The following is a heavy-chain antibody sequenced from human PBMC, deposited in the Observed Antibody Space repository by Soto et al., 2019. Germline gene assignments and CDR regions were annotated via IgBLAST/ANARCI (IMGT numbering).Heavy chain of an antibody. CDR2: IIPIFGTA. V-gene: IGHV1-69*06. J-gene: IGHJ5*02. CDR1: GGTFSSYA. CDR3: RLGPYTSSWFGWLGP. D-gene: IGHD6-13*01. Sequence: SVKVSCKASGGTFSSYAISWVRQAPGQGLEWMGGIIPIFGTANYTQKFQGRVTITADKSTSTAYMELSSLRSEDTAVYYCRLGPYTSSWFGWLGPWGQGTLVTVSS.